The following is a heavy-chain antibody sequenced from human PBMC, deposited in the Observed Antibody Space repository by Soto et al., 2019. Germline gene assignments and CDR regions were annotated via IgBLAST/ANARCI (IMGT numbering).Heavy chain of an antibody. V-gene: IGHV3-15*01. Sequence: PGGSLRLSCAASGFTFSNAWMSWVRQAPGKGLEWVGRIKSKTDGGTTDYAAPVKGRFTISRDDSKNTLYLQMNSLKTEDTAVYYCTTDPFCSSCYLNWFDPWGQGALVTVSS. CDR3: TTDPFCSSCYLNWFDP. CDR2: IKSKTDGGTT. J-gene: IGHJ5*02. CDR1: GFTFSNAW. D-gene: IGHD2-2*01.